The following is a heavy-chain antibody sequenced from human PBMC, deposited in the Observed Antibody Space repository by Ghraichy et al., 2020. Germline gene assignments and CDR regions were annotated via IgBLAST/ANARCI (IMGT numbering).Heavy chain of an antibody. V-gene: IGHV4-31*11. D-gene: IGHD2-21*02. J-gene: IGHJ4*02. CDR2: IHSTGST. CDR1: GGSVNTGPYF. Sequence: SETLSLTCAVSGGSVNTGPYFWTWIRQHPVTGLEWIGYIHSTGSTYYKSSLKSRVSVSMDTSKNQFSLRLRSVTAADTAVYYCVLEEGDGDCFFTYWGPGVVVTVSS. CDR3: VLEEGDGDCFFTY.